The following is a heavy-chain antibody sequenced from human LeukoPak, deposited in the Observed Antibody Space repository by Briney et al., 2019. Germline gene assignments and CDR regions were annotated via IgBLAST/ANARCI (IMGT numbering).Heavy chain of an antibody. CDR2: IYYSGIT. CDR1: DGSISSYY. V-gene: IGHV4-59*01. Sequence: NPSETLSLTCTVSDGSISSYYWSWIRQPPGNVLEWIGHIYYSGITNYNPSFKRRVTISVDTSKNQFSLKLSSVTAADTAVYYCARTSRTFDYWGQGTLVTVSS. J-gene: IGHJ4*02. D-gene: IGHD6-6*01. CDR3: ARTSRTFDY.